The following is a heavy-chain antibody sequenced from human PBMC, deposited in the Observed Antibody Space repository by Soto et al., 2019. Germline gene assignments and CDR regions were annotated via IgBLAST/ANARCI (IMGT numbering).Heavy chain of an antibody. CDR1: GGSISGYY. CDR2: MYNTGST. D-gene: IGHD2-21*02. V-gene: IGHV4-59*01. CDR3: ARDLWGYCGTDCYPLDV. J-gene: IGHJ6*02. Sequence: SETLSLTCTVSGGSISGYYWSWIRQPPGKGLEWIGYMYNTGSTVYNPSIKSRVTISVDTSKNQFSMKLKSVTAEDTAVYYCARDLWGYCGTDCYPLDVWGQGTTVTVSS.